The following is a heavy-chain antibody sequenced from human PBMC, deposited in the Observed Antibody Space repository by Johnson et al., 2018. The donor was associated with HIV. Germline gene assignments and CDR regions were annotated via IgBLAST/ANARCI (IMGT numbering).Heavy chain of an antibody. CDR1: RFTFSSHA. CDR2: ISYDGTKK. J-gene: IGHJ3*02. CDR3: AKDLFTEREDDVFDI. Sequence: QVQLVESGGGVVQPGRSLRLSCAASRFTFSSHAMHWVRQAPGKGLEWVAVISYDGTKKNYADSVKGRFTISRDNSKTTLYLQMNSLRDEDTAVYYCAKDLFTEREDDVFDIWGQGTMVTVSS. D-gene: IGHD1-26*01. V-gene: IGHV3-30*04.